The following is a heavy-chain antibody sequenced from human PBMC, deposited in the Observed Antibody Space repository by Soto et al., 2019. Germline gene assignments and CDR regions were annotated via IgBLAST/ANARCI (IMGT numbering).Heavy chain of an antibody. CDR3: AKRELLWFGENYFDY. CDR2: IYYSGST. CDR1: GGSISSGDYY. Sequence: SETLSLTCTVSGGSISSGDYYWSWIRQPPGKGLEWIGYIYYSGSTYYNPSLKSRVTISVDTSKNQFSLKLSSVTAADTAVYYCAKRELLWFGENYFDYWGQGTLVTVSS. V-gene: IGHV4-30-4*01. D-gene: IGHD3-10*01. J-gene: IGHJ4*02.